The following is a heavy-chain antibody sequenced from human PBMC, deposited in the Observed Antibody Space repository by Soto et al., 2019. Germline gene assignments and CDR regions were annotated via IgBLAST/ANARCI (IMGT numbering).Heavy chain of an antibody. CDR1: GGSISSSTYY. CDR3: ARPGNIVGCCWWYFAL. Sequence: SETLSLTCTVSGGSISSSTYYWGWIRQPPGKGLEWIGSIYYSGSTYYNPSLKSRVTISVDTSKNQFSLKLTSVTAADTAVYYFARPGNIVGCCWWYFALCGRGTLVPVSS. CDR2: IYYSGST. V-gene: IGHV4-39*01. D-gene: IGHD2-15*01. J-gene: IGHJ2*01.